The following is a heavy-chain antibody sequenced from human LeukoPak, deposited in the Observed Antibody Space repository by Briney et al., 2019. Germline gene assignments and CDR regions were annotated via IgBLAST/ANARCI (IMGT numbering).Heavy chain of an antibody. V-gene: IGHV3-30*02. J-gene: IGHJ4*02. CDR2: IRYDGSNK. Sequence: GGSLRLSCAASGFTFSSCGMHWVRQAPGKGLEWVAFIRYDGSNKYYADSVKGRFTISRDNSKNTLYLQMNSLRAEDTAVYYCASGAPDSFDYWGQGTLVTVSS. CDR3: ASGAPDSFDY. CDR1: GFTFSSCG. D-gene: IGHD1-14*01.